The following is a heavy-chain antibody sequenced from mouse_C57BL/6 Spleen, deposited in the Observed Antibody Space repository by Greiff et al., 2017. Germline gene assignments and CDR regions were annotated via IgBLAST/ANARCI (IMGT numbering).Heavy chain of an antibody. CDR2: IHPNSGST. V-gene: IGHV1-64*01. J-gene: IGHJ2*01. D-gene: IGHD2-1*01. Sequence: QVHVKQPGAELVKPGASVKLSCKASGYTFTSYWMHWVKQRPGQGLEWIGMIHPNSGSTNYNEKFKSKATLTVDKSSSTAYMQLSSLTSEDSAVFYGASNYPDLYYWGQGTTLTGSS. CDR1: GYTFTSYW. CDR3: ASNYPDLYY.